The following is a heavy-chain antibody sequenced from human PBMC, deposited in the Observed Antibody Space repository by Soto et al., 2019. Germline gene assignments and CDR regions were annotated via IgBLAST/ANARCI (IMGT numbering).Heavy chain of an antibody. J-gene: IGHJ4*02. V-gene: IGHV3-11*01. CDR1: GFTFSDYY. Sequence: QVQLVESGGGLVKPGGSLRLSCAASGFTFSDYYMSWIRQAPGKGLEWISYISRSASTIYYADSVKGRFTISRDNAKNSLYLQMNSLRAEDTAVYYCERKPYSSSWSDYWGQGTLVTVSS. D-gene: IGHD6-13*01. CDR3: ERKPYSSSWSDY. CDR2: ISRSASTI.